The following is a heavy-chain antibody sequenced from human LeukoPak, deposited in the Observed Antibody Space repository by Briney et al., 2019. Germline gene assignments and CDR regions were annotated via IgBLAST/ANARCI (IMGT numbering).Heavy chain of an antibody. CDR1: GITFSSYG. V-gene: IGHV3-30*18. Sequence: GGSLRLSCAASGITFSSYGMHWVRQAPGKGLEWVAVISYDGSNKYYADSVKGRFTISRDNSKNTLYLQMNSLRAEDTAVYYCAKDRGSSSWYAAYDYWGQGTLVTVSS. D-gene: IGHD6-13*01. CDR3: AKDRGSSSWYAAYDY. CDR2: ISYDGSNK. J-gene: IGHJ4*02.